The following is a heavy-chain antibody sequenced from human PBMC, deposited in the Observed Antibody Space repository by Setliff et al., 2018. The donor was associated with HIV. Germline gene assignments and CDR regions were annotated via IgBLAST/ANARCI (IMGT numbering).Heavy chain of an antibody. J-gene: IGHJ5*02. CDR2: IYYGST. CDR1: GDSISSYY. V-gene: IGHV4-59*08. Sequence: SETLSLTCTVSGDSISSYYWNWIRQPPGKALEWIGYIYYGSTHYNPSFEGRVTISVDTSKNQFSLKLRSVTAADTAMYYCARRRCSTASCPDNSWNWLDPWGQGTLVTVSS. D-gene: IGHD2-2*01. CDR3: ARRRCSTASCPDNSWNWLDP.